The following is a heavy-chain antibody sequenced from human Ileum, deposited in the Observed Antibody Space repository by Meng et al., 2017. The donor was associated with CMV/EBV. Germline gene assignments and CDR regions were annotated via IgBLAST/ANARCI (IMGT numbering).Heavy chain of an antibody. CDR2: INPNSGGT. J-gene: IGHJ4*02. D-gene: IGHD5-12*01. CDR3: ARRGPRGYSGYDFLVY. Sequence: YNFTGYYMHWVRQAPGQGLEWMGWINPNSGGTNYAQKFQGRVTMTRDTSISTAYMELSRLRSDDTAVYYCARRGPRGYSGYDFLVYWGQGTLVTVSS. CDR1: YNFTGYY. V-gene: IGHV1-2*02.